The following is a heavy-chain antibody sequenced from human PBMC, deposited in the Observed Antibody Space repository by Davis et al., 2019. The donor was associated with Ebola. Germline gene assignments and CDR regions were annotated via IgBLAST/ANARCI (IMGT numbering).Heavy chain of an antibody. V-gene: IGHV4-30-2*01. CDR2: IYHSGNT. D-gene: IGHD6-6*01. CDR3: ARDRGITTRTGRDSYYGMDV. CDR1: GGSIGTYY. Sequence: PSETLSLTCTVSGGSIGTYYWSWIRQPPGKGLEWIGYIYHSGNTFYNPSLRSRVTISVDRSKNQFSLEVTSVTAADTAVYYCARDRGITTRTGRDSYYGMDVWGQGTTVTVSS. J-gene: IGHJ6*02.